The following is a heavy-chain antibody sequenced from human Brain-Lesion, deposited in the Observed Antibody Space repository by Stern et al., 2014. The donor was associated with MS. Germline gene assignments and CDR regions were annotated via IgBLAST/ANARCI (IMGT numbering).Heavy chain of an antibody. V-gene: IGHV4-61*02. CDR1: GGSISSGGYY. J-gene: IGHJ6*02. CDR2: IFNSGST. Sequence: QVQLQESGPGLVKPSQTLSLSCTVSGGSISSGGYYWSWIRQPAGKGLEWIGRIFNSGSTRYNPSLKSRVTISIDTSKNQVPLSLNSMTAADTAVYYCARGRVVPGFQYYATDVWGQGTTVIVSS. D-gene: IGHD2-2*01. CDR3: ARGRVVPGFQYYATDV.